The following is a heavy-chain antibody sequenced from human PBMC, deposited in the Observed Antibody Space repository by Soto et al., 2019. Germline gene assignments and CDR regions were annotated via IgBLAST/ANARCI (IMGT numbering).Heavy chain of an antibody. CDR2: IYYSGSA. D-gene: IGHD1-26*01. CDR3: ARALVGATFQNWFDP. J-gene: IGHJ5*02. CDR1: GGSISSGDYY. V-gene: IGHV4-30-4*01. Sequence: SETLSLTCTVSGGSISSGDYYWSWIRQPPGMGLEWIGYIYYSGSAYYNPSLKSRVTISVDTSKNQFSLKLSSVTAADTAVYYCARALVGATFQNWFDPWGQGTLVTVSS.